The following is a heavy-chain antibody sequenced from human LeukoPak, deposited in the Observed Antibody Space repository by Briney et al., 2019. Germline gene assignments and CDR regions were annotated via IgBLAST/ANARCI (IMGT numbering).Heavy chain of an antibody. CDR1: GYTFTSYY. CDR2: INPSSGST. J-gene: IGHJ5*02. V-gene: IGHV1-46*01. D-gene: IGHD3-10*01. CDR3: ARASSDFGELFP. Sequence: ASVKVSCKASGYTFTSYYMHWVRQAPGQGLEWMGIINPSSGSTSYTQKFQGRVTMTRDTSTSTVYMDLSSLRSEDTAVYYCARASSDFGELFPWGQRTLVTVSS.